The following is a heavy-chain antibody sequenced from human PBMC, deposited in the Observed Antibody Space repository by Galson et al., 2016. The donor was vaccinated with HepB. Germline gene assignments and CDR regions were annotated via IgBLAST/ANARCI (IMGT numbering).Heavy chain of an antibody. Sequence: LRLSCAASGFTFSSFAMSWIRQSPGRGLEWIGEISHTGSTNYNPSLKSRVTISVDTSMNHFSLTLRSLTAADTAVYYCVSLRGFADYYYYGMDVWGQGTTVTVSS. CDR2: ISHTGST. V-gene: IGHV4-34*08. D-gene: IGHD3-3*01. CDR1: GFTFSSFA. J-gene: IGHJ6*02. CDR3: VSLRGFADYYYYGMDV.